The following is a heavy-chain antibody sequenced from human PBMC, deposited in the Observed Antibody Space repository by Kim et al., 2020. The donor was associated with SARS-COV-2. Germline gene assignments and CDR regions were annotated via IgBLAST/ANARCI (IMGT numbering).Heavy chain of an antibody. V-gene: IGHV1-18*01. CDR2: ISAYNGNT. D-gene: IGHD2-15*01. Sequence: ASVKVSCKASGYTFTSYGISWVRQAPGQGLEWMGWISAYNGNTNYAQKLQGRVTMTTDTSTSTAYMELRSLRSDDTAVYYCARLPAVVVAATPLLVDYWGHGTLVNVSS. J-gene: IGHJ4*01. CDR1: GYTFTSYG. CDR3: ARLPAVVVAATPLLVDY.